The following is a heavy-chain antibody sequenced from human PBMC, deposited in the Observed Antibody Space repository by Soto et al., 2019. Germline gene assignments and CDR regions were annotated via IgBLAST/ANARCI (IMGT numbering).Heavy chain of an antibody. CDR2: ISSSSSTI. CDR3: ARDSGAYCTNGVCLPPYYGMDV. V-gene: IGHV3-48*02. CDR1: GFTFSSYS. J-gene: IGHJ6*02. D-gene: IGHD2-8*01. Sequence: GGSLRLSCAASGFTFSSYSMNWVRQAPGKGLEWVSYISSSSSTIYYADSVEGRFTISRDNAKNSLYLQMNSLRDEDTAVYYCARDSGAYCTNGVCLPPYYGMDVWGQGTTVTVSS.